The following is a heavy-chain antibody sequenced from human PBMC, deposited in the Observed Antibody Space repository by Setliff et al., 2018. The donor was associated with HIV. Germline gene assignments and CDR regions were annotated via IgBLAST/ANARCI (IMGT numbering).Heavy chain of an antibody. D-gene: IGHD2-2*01. V-gene: IGHV4-38-2*01. CDR1: GYSISSGYY. Sequence: SETLSLTCGVSGYSISSGYYWVWIRQPPGKGLEWIGNIYHSGITSYNPSLKSRVTISVDTSENQFSLKLSSVTAADTAVYYCARADIVVVPAAIGWFDPWGQGTLVTVSS. CDR3: ARADIVVVPAAIGWFDP. J-gene: IGHJ5*02. CDR2: IYHSGIT.